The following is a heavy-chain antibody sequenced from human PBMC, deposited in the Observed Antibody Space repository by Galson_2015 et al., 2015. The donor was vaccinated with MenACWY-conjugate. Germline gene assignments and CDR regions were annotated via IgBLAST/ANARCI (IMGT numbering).Heavy chain of an antibody. V-gene: IGHV5-51*01. CDR2: IYPGDSDT. CDR3: ARQVGVWGENSSGWKGYYFYYYGMDV. CDR1: GYSFTSYW. J-gene: IGHJ6*02. Sequence: QSGAEVKKPGESLKISCKGSGYSFTSYWIGWVRQMPGKGLEWMGIIYPGDSDTRYSPSFHGQVIISADKSISTPYLQWSSLKASDTAMDYCARQVGVWGENSSGWKGYYFYYYGMDVWGQGTTVTVSS. D-gene: IGHD6-19*01.